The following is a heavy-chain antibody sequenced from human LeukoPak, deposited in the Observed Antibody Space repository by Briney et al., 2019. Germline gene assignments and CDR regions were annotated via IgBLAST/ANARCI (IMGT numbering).Heavy chain of an antibody. D-gene: IGHD3-9*01. J-gene: IGHJ2*01. V-gene: IGHV4-39*01. CDR3: ARQYVDILTGYHRGELYWYFDL. CDR2: IYYSGST. Sequence: SETLSLTCTVSGGSISSSSYYWGWVRQPPGKGLEWIGTIYYSGSTYYNPSLQSRVTISVDTSKNQFSLKLSSVTAADTAVYYCARQYVDILTGYHRGELYWYFDLWGRGTLVTVSS. CDR1: GGSISSSSYY.